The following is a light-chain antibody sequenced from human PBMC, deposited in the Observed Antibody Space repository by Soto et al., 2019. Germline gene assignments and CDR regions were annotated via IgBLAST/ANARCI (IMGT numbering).Light chain of an antibody. CDR3: SSYAGSPNPYV. V-gene: IGLV2-8*01. CDR1: SGDIGGYDY. Sequence: QSALTQPPSASGSPGQSVTISCTGTSGDIGGYDYVSRYQQHPGKAPKLMIYEVTKRPLGVPDRFSGSKSGNTASLTVSGLQAEDEADYYCSSYAGSPNPYVFGTGTKVTL. J-gene: IGLJ1*01. CDR2: EVT.